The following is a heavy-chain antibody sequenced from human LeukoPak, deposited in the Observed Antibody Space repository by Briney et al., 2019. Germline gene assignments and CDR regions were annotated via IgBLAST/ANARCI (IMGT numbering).Heavy chain of an antibody. CDR2: ISAYNGNT. D-gene: IGHD4-11*01. J-gene: IGHJ4*02. Sequence: ASVKVSCKASGYTFTSYGISWVRQAPGQGLEWMGWISAYNGNTNYAQKLQGRVTMTRDTSISTAYMELSRLRSDDTAVYYCARWGYSIDYWGQGTLVTVSS. CDR3: ARWGYSIDY. V-gene: IGHV1-18*01. CDR1: GYTFTSYG.